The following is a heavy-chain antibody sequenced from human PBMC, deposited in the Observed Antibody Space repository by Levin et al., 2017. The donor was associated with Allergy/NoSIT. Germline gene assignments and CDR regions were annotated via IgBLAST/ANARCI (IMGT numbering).Heavy chain of an antibody. CDR2: ISSSSSHI. J-gene: IGHJ4*02. CDR1: GFTFSSYS. CDR3: ARSEVGASFDY. Sequence: SCAASGFTFSSYSMSWVRQAPGKGLEWVSIISSSSSHIFSADSVKGRFTISRDNAKNSLYLQMNSLRAEDTAVYYCARSEVGASFDYWGQGTLVTVSS. D-gene: IGHD1-26*01. V-gene: IGHV3-21*01.